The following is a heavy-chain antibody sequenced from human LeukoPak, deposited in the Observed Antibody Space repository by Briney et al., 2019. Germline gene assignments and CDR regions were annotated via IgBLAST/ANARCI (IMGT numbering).Heavy chain of an antibody. Sequence: SETLSLTCAVYGGSFSGYYWSWIRQPPGKGLEWIGEINHSGSTNYNPPLKSRVTISVDTSKNQFSLKLSSVTAADTAVYYCARGGDCTNGVCYKNWFDPWGQGTLVTVSS. D-gene: IGHD2-8*01. CDR3: ARGGDCTNGVCYKNWFDP. CDR1: GGSFSGYY. CDR2: INHSGST. V-gene: IGHV4-34*01. J-gene: IGHJ5*02.